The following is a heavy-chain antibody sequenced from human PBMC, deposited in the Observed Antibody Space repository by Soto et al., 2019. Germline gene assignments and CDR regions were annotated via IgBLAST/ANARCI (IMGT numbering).Heavy chain of an antibody. V-gene: IGHV4-4*02. CDR1: GGSITGNW. J-gene: IGHJ4*02. Sequence: QVQLQESGPGLMKPSGTLSLTCAVSGGSITGNWWCWVRQPPGKGLEWIAAIFHTGSANYIPSLMGRLTISMDKSRNHLSLNLNSVTAADTAVYYCARHIAVSGTRGFDHWGQGTLVTVSS. CDR2: IFHTGSA. CDR3: ARHIAVSGTRGFDH. D-gene: IGHD2-21*01.